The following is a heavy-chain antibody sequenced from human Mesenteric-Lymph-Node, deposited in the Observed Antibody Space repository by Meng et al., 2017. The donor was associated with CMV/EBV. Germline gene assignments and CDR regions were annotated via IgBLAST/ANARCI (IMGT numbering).Heavy chain of an antibody. V-gene: IGHV3-23*01. J-gene: IGHJ4*02. CDR3: AKDTYYDNSGRVEY. Sequence: GGSLRLSCAASGFTFSNYAMNWVRQPPGKGLEWVSGISSSGDNTNYADSVKGRFTISRDNSQNTLDLQMNSLRAEDTAVYYCAKDTYYDNSGRVEYWGQGTLVTVSS. CDR2: ISSSGDNT. D-gene: IGHD3-22*01. CDR1: GFTFSNYA.